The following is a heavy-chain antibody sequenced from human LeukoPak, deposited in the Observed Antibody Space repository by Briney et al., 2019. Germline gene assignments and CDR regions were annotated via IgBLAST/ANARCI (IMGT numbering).Heavy chain of an antibody. D-gene: IGHD2-2*03. V-gene: IGHV1-2*02. J-gene: IGHJ5*02. CDR3: VGVDNARAFDP. CDR2: INPNSGAT. CDR1: GYTFTGYY. Sequence: ASLNVSCKASGYTFTGYYLHWVRQAPGQGLEWMGWINPNSGATNYAQKFRGRVTMTRETSIHTAYLELNSLKSDDTAVYYCVGVDNARAFDPWGQGSLVIVSS.